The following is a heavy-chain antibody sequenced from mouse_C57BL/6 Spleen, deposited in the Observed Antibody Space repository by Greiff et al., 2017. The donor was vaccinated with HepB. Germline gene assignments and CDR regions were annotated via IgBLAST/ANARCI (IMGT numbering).Heavy chain of an antibody. J-gene: IGHJ2*01. D-gene: IGHD2-1*01. CDR2: INPSTGGT. CDR3: ARWGYGNYDDY. Sequence: VQLQQSGPELVKPGASVKISCKASGYSFTGYYMNWVKQSPEKSLEWIGEINPSTGGTTYNQKFKAKATLTVDKSSSTAYMQLKSLTSEDSAVYYCARWGYGNYDDYWGQGTTLTVSS. CDR1: GYSFTGYY. V-gene: IGHV1-42*01.